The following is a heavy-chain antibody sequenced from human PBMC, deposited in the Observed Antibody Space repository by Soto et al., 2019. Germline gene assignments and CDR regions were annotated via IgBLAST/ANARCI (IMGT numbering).Heavy chain of an antibody. CDR2: ISGSGVST. D-gene: IGHD3-16*01. CDR1: GFIFSTTV. CDR3: AAVMGSDYDYVWGSLTFDD. Sequence: VSLRLSCAASGFIFSTTVMTWVRQAPGKGLEWVSTISGSGVSTYYTDSVKGRFTISRDNSKNTLYLQMNSLRAEDTAVYFCAAVMGSDYDYVWGSLTFDDWGQGTLVTVSS. V-gene: IGHV3-23*01. J-gene: IGHJ4*02.